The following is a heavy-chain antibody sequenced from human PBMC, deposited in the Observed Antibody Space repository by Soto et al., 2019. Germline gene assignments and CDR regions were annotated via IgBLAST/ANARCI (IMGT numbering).Heavy chain of an antibody. CDR2: IYHSGST. D-gene: IGHD1-26*01. CDR1: GGSISNSNW. Sequence: PSETLSLTCGVFGGSISNSNWWTWVRQPPGKGLEWIGEIYHSGSTNYNSSLMSRVTISLDEPNNQFSLKLTSVTAADTAVYYCAHRPIVGAAIWGQGTLVTVSS. CDR3: AHRPIVGAAI. J-gene: IGHJ4*02. V-gene: IGHV4-4*02.